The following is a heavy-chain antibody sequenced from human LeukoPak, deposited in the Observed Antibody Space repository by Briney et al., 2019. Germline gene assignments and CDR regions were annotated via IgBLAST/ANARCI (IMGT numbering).Heavy chain of an antibody. D-gene: IGHD2-8*02. Sequence: SETLSLTCTVSGGSISSYYWSWIRQPPGKGLEWIGYIYYSGSTNYNPSLKSRVTISVDTSKNQFSLKLSSVTAADTAVYYCAREGVGYDTGGNAFDIWGQGTMVTVSS. CDR3: AREGVGYDTGGNAFDI. J-gene: IGHJ3*02. CDR2: IYYSGST. V-gene: IGHV4-59*01. CDR1: GGSISSYY.